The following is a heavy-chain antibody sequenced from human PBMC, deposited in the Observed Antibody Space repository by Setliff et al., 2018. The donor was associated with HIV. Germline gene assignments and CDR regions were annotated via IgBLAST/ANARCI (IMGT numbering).Heavy chain of an antibody. CDR2: IYYSGST. J-gene: IGHJ5*02. CDR3: ARVPVAGANWFDP. Sequence: PSETLSLTCTVSGDSINSGNYYWSWIRQHPGKGLEWIGYIYYSGSTYYSPSLKSRVTISVDRSKNLFSLKLISVTAADQGVYYCARVPVAGANWFDPWGLGTLVTVSS. D-gene: IGHD2-21*01. CDR1: GDSINSGNYY. V-gene: IGHV4-30-4*08.